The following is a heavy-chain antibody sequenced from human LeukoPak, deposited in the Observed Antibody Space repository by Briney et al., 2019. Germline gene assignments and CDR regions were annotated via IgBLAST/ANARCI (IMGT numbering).Heavy chain of an antibody. CDR2: SGSGGST. J-gene: IGHJ4*02. CDR1: GFTFSTYA. V-gene: IGHV3-23*01. CDR3: ARDRGTIFGEPYYFDY. D-gene: IGHD3-3*01. Sequence: PGGSLRLSCAASGFTFSTYAMTWVRQAPGKGLEWVSASGSGGSTFYADSVKGRFTISRDNSKNTLYLQMNSLRAEDTAVYYCARDRGTIFGEPYYFDYWGQGTLVTVSS.